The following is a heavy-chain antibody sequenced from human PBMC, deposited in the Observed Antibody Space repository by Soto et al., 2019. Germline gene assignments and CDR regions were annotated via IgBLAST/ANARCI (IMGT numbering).Heavy chain of an antibody. D-gene: IGHD2-2*01. CDR3: ARKYCSNASCSRSVYYRMDV. V-gene: IGHV1-18*01. CDR2: ISGYNGNP. CDR1: GYSFTSYG. Sequence: GASVKVSCKASGYSFTSYGISWVRQAPGQGLEWMGWISGYNGNPNYAQKFQGRLTLTTESATSTAYMELRSLRADDTSVYYCARKYCSNASCSRSVYYRMDVWGQGTTVTVSS. J-gene: IGHJ6*01.